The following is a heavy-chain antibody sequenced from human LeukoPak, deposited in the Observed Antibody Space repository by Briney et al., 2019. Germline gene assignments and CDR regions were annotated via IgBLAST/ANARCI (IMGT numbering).Heavy chain of an antibody. CDR1: GFTFSSYW. Sequence: SGGSLRLSCAASGFTFSSYWMHWVRQAPGKGLVWVSRINSDGSSTSYADSVKGRFTISRDNAKSTLYLQMNSLRAEDTAVYYCARERRSDNWFDPWGQGTLVTVSS. J-gene: IGHJ5*02. CDR2: INSDGSST. D-gene: IGHD3-3*01. V-gene: IGHV3-74*01. CDR3: ARERRSDNWFDP.